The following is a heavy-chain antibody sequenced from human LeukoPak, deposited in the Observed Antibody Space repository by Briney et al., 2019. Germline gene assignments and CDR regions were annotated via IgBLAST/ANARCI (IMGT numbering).Heavy chain of an antibody. J-gene: IGHJ4*02. CDR3: ARGRVAYSAHYFDY. D-gene: IGHD2-15*01. CDR2: IYYTGNT. V-gene: IGHV4-59*01. CDR1: GDSITNYF. Sequence: PSETLSLTCTVSGDSITNYFWSWIRQPPGKGLEWIGYIYYTGNTNYKPSLKSRVTMSVDTSTNQFSLRLRSVTAADTAVYYCARGRVAYSAHYFDYWGRGTLVTVSS.